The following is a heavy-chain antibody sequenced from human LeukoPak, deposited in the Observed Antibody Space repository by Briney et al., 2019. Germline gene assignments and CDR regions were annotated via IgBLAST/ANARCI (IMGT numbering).Heavy chain of an antibody. D-gene: IGHD5-24*01. Sequence: PGGSLRLSCAASGFTVSTYWMHWVRQAPGKGLVWVARINVEGNYIDYAESVKGRFTISRDSAKNSLYLQMSSLRAEDTAVYYCARTMAFWGQGTLVAVSS. CDR2: INVEGNYI. CDR3: ARTMAF. CDR1: GFTVSTYW. J-gene: IGHJ4*02. V-gene: IGHV3-74*01.